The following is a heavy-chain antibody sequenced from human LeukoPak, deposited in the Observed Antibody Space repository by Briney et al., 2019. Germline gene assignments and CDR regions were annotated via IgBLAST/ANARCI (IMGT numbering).Heavy chain of an antibody. Sequence: ASVRVSCTASGGTFNNYAVSWVRQAPGQGPEWMGGIIPIFGTANYAQTFQGRITITADESTSTIYMELSSRSSEDTAMYYCARDRQARSDAYDAFDIWGQGTLVTVSS. D-gene: IGHD3-16*01. CDR2: IIPIFGTA. CDR1: GGTFNNYA. V-gene: IGHV1-69*01. J-gene: IGHJ3*02. CDR3: ARDRQARSDAYDAFDI.